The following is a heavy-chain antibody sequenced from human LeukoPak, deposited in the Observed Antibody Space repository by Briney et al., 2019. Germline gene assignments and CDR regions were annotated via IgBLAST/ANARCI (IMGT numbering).Heavy chain of an antibody. Sequence: ASVTVSCTASGYTFTGYYMHWVRQAPGQGLGWTGWINPNSGGTNYAQKFQGWVTMTRDTSISTAYMELSRLRSADTAVYYCARGGAARLHFRNWGQGTLVTVSS. CDR2: INPNSGGT. CDR1: GYTFTGYY. V-gene: IGHV1-2*04. J-gene: IGHJ1*01. CDR3: ARGGAARLHFRN. D-gene: IGHD6-6*01.